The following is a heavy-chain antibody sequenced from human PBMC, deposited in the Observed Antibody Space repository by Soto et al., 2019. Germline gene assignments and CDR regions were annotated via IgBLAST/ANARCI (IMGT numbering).Heavy chain of an antibody. V-gene: IGHV3-48*01. CDR3: ARGIGYYRSGSFYYFDY. D-gene: IGHD3-10*01. J-gene: IGHJ4*02. CDR1: GFTFSSYS. CDR2: ISPSSSTI. Sequence: GXSLRLSCAASGFTFSSYSLNWFRQAPVNGLEWVSYISPSSSTIYYADSVKGRFTISRDNAKNSMYLQMNSLRAEDTAVYYCARGIGYYRSGSFYYFDYWGQGTLVTVSS.